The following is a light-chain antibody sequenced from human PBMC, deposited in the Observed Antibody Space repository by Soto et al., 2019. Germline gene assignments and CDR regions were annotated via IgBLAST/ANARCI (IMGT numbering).Light chain of an antibody. Sequence: QSVLTQPASVSETPGQSITISCAGTSSDVGGSNYVYWYQQHPEKAPKLLIHEVSNRPSGVSKRFSGSKSGNAASLTISGLQGEDESFYFCSTYTSISSYDFGTGTKVTVL. J-gene: IGLJ1*01. CDR1: SSDVGGSNY. V-gene: IGLV2-14*01. CDR2: EVS. CDR3: STYTSISSYD.